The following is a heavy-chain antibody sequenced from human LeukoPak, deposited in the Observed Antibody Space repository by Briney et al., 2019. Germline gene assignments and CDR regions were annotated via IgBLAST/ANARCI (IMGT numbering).Heavy chain of an antibody. D-gene: IGHD2-2*01. Sequence: GASVKVSCKASGYTFTSYGISWVRQAPGQGLEWMGWINPNSGGTNYAQKFQGRVTMTRDTSISTAYMELSRLRSDDTAVYYCARDLYELPHGLDYWGQGTLVTVSS. CDR1: GYTFTSYG. V-gene: IGHV1-2*02. J-gene: IGHJ4*02. CDR3: ARDLYELPHGLDY. CDR2: INPNSGGT.